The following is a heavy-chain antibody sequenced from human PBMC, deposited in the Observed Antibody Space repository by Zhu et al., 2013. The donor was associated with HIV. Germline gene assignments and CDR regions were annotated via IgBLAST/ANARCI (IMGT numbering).Heavy chain of an antibody. Sequence: QVQLVQSGTEVKKPGATVKVSCKASGGTFSSYAISWVRQAPGQGLEWMGGIIPIFGTANYAQKFQGRVTITADESTSTAYMELSSLRSEDTAVYYCARGRDGTDYFDYWGQGTLVTVSS. CDR1: GGTFSSYA. D-gene: IGHD1-7*01. V-gene: IGHV1-69*01. CDR3: ARGRDGTDYFDY. J-gene: IGHJ4*02. CDR2: IIPIFGTA.